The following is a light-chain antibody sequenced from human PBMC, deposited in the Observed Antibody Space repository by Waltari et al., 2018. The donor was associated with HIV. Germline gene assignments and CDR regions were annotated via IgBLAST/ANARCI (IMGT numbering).Light chain of an antibody. J-gene: IGLJ2*01. V-gene: IGLV2-14*03. CDR2: DVS. CDR3: GSSMTNVNMDV. CDR1: SNASGGFKS. Sequence: QSALTQPASVSGSPGQSITISCTGPSNASGGFKSVSWYQQRPGKAPKLIIYDVSYRPSGVSNRFSGSKSGNTASLTISGLQAEDEADYYCGSSMTNVNMDVFGGGTKLTVL.